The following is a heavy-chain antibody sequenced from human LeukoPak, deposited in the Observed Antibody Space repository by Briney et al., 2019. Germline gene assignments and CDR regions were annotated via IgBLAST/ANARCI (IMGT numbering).Heavy chain of an antibody. CDR3: ARSIAAAVTYYYGMDV. D-gene: IGHD6-13*01. Sequence: SETLSLTCTVSGGSISSYFWSWIRQPPGKGLEWIGYIYYSGSTNYNPSLKSRVTISVDTSKNQFSLKLSSVTAADTAVYYCARSIAAAVTYYYGMDVWGQGTTVTVSS. V-gene: IGHV4-59*01. J-gene: IGHJ6*02. CDR1: GGSISSYF. CDR2: IYYSGST.